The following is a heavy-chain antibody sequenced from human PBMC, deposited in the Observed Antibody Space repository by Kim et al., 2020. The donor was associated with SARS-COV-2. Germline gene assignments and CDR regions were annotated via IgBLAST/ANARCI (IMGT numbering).Heavy chain of an antibody. CDR3: ATGRTGNFDY. CDR2: DT. V-gene: IGHV5-51*01. Sequence: DTRYSPSLQGQVTISADKSISTAYLQWSSLKASDTAMYYCATGRTGNFDYWGQGTLVTVSS. J-gene: IGHJ4*02. D-gene: IGHD3-9*01.